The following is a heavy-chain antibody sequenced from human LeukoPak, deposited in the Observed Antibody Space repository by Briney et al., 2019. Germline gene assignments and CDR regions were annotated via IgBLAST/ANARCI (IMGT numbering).Heavy chain of an antibody. CDR1: GFTFDDYG. D-gene: IGHD6-13*01. Sequence: GGSVSLSCAASGFTFDDYGMSWVRQAPGKGLEWVSGINWKGGRTGYADSVKGRFTICRDNAKNSLYLQMNSLRAEDTALYYCARGSGAAGTGFANWGQGTLVTVSS. J-gene: IGHJ4*02. CDR2: INWKGGRT. CDR3: ARGSGAAGTGFAN. V-gene: IGHV3-20*04.